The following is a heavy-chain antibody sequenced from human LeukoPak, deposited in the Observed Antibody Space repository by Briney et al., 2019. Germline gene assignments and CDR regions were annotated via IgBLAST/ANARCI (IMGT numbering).Heavy chain of an antibody. CDR2: LYSDGSA. CDR1: GFTISSNY. CDR3: ARDSSSFPNYFDS. V-gene: IGHV3-53*01. J-gene: IGHJ4*02. Sequence: GGSLRLSCVVSGFTISSNYMSWVRQPPGKGLEWVSLLYSDGSAFYADSVKGRFTISRDNSKNTVYLQMSMMRAEDTAVYYCARDSSSFPNYFDSWGQGTLVTVSS. D-gene: IGHD2/OR15-2a*01.